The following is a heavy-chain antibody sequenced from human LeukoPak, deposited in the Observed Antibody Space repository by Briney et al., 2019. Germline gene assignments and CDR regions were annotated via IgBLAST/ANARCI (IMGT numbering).Heavy chain of an antibody. J-gene: IGHJ4*02. CDR1: GFTFSSYA. D-gene: IGHD3-22*01. Sequence: GGSLRLSCAASGFTFSSYAMSWVRQAPGKGLEWVSAISGSGGSTYYADSVKGRFTISRDNSKNTLYLQMNGLRAEDTAVYYCAKEEVISGNHGVYFDYWGQGTLVTVSS. CDR2: ISGSGGST. V-gene: IGHV3-23*01. CDR3: AKEEVISGNHGVYFDY.